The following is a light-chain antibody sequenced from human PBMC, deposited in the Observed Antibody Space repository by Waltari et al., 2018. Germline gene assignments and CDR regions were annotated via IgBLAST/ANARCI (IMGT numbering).Light chain of an antibody. CDR3: QQANSFPIT. Sequence: DIQMTQSPSSVSASVGDRVTISCRASQGINTWLAWYQQKPGKAPNLLIYAASSLQSGVPSRFNGSGSGTDFTLTINSLQPEDFATYYCQQANSFPITFGQGTRLEI. CDR2: AAS. V-gene: IGKV1-12*01. J-gene: IGKJ5*01. CDR1: QGINTW.